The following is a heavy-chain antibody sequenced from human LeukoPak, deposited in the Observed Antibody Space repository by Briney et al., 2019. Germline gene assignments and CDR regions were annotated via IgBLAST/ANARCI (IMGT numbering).Heavy chain of an antibody. CDR1: GFTFSSYW. D-gene: IGHD3-10*01. CDR3: ARDQEKYYGSGSHDY. Sequence: GGSLRLSCAASGFTFSSYWMHWVRQAPGKGLVWVSRINSDGSSTSYADSVKGRFTISRDNAKNSLYLQMNSLRAEDTAVYYCARDQEKYYGSGSHDYWGQGTLVTVSS. V-gene: IGHV3-74*01. J-gene: IGHJ4*02. CDR2: INSDGSST.